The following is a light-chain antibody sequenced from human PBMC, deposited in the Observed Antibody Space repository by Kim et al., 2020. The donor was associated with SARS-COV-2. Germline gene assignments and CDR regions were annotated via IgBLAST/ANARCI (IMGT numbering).Light chain of an antibody. CDR3: CSYAGSSTSVV. CDR1: SSDVGSYNL. J-gene: IGLJ2*01. Sequence: QSALTQPASVSGSPGQSITISCTGTSSDVGSYNLVSWHQQHPGKAPKLMIYEVSKRPSGVSNRFSGSKSGNTASLTISGLQAEDEADYYCCSYAGSSTSVVFGGGTQLTVL. V-gene: IGLV2-23*02. CDR2: EVS.